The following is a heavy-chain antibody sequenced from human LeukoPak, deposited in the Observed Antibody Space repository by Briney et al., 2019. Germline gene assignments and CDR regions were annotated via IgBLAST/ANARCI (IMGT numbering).Heavy chain of an antibody. J-gene: IGHJ4*02. D-gene: IGHD2-15*01. CDR1: GYTFTGYY. Sequence: ASVKVSCKASGYTFTGYYMHWVRQAPGQGLEWMGRINPNSGGTNYAQKFQGRVTMTRDTSISTAYMELSRLRSDDTAVYYCATRETDTEVVAAEPFDYWGQGTLVTVSS. V-gene: IGHV1-2*06. CDR3: ATRETDTEVVAAEPFDY. CDR2: INPNSGGT.